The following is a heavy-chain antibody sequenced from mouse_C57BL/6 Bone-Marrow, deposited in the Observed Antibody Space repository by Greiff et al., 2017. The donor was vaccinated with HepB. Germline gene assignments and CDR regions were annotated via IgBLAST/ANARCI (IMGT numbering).Heavy chain of an antibody. Sequence: EVQLQQSGAELVRPGASVKLSCTASGFNIKDDYMHWVKQRPEQGLEWIGWIDPENGDTEYASKFPGKATITANTSSNTDFLKLSSLASEDTAVYYCTMGNAVVRETDYWGQGTTLTVSS. CDR3: TMGNAVVRETDY. J-gene: IGHJ2*01. V-gene: IGHV14-4*01. CDR1: GFNIKDDY. CDR2: IDPENGDT. D-gene: IGHD1-1*01.